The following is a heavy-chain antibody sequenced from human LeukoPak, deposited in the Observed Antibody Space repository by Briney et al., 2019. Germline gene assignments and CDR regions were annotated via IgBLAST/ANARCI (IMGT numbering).Heavy chain of an antibody. J-gene: IGHJ3*02. D-gene: IGHD3-16*01. CDR3: ARDDALGDNALDI. CDR1: GFTFSSYG. Sequence: GGSLRLSCAASGFTFSSYGMHWVRQAPGKGLEWVAVILNDGSQEKYADSVKGRFTISRDNSKNTLFLQMNSLRAEDTAVYYCARDDALGDNALDIWGQGAMVTVSS. CDR2: ILNDGSQE. V-gene: IGHV3-33*01.